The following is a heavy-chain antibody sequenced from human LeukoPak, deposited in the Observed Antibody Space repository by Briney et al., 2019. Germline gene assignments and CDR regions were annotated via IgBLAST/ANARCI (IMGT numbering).Heavy chain of an antibody. Sequence: ASVKVSCKASGYTFTGYYMHWVRQAPGQGLEWMGWINPNSGGTNYAQKFQGRVTMTRDTSISTAYMELSRLRSDDTAVYYCASFSMVTSYYYYYYMDVWGKGTTVTVSS. CDR2: INPNSGGT. CDR3: ASFSMVTSYYYYYYMDV. D-gene: IGHD5-18*01. J-gene: IGHJ6*03. V-gene: IGHV1-2*02. CDR1: GYTFTGYY.